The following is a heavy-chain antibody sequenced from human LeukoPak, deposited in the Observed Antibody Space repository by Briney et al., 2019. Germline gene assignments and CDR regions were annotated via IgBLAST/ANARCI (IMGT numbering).Heavy chain of an antibody. V-gene: IGHV3-23*01. Sequence: GGSLRLSCAASGVTFSSYAMSCVRHDPGGGLERVSAISGSGGSTYYADSVKGRFTISRDNSKNTLYLHMNSLRAEDTAVYYCARGYYDDDYWGQGTLVTVSS. CDR1: GVTFSSYA. D-gene: IGHD3-22*01. CDR3: ARGYYDDDY. J-gene: IGHJ4*02. CDR2: ISGSGGST.